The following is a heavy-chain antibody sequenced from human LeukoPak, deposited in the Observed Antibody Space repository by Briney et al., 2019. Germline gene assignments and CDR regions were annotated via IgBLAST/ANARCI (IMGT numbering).Heavy chain of an antibody. CDR2: INPNSGGT. J-gene: IGHJ6*02. D-gene: IGHD2-2*01. CDR1: GYTFTGYY. CDR3: ARHNGGYCSSTSCYGDGEYYYYGMDV. Sequence: ASVKVSCKASGYTFTGYYMHWVRQAPGQGLEWMGWINPNSGGTNYAQKFQDRVTMTRDTSISTAYMELSRLRSDDTAVYYCARHNGGYCSSTSCYGDGEYYYYGMDVWGQGTTVTVSS. V-gene: IGHV1-2*02.